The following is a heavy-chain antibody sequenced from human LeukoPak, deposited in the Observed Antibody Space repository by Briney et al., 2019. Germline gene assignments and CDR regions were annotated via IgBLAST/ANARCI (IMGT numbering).Heavy chain of an antibody. CDR1: GYTFTGYY. CDR3: ARDAPYYYYMDV. V-gene: IGHV1-46*01. Sequence: ASVKVSCKASGYTFTGYYMHWVRQAPGQGLEWMGWINPSGGSTSYAQEFQGRVTMTRDMSTSTVYIELSSLRSEDTAVYYCARDAPYYYYMDVWGKGTTVTVSS. CDR2: INPSGGST. J-gene: IGHJ6*03.